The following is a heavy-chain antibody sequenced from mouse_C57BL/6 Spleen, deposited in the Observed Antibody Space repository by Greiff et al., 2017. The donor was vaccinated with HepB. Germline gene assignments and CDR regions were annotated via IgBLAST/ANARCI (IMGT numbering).Heavy chain of an antibody. V-gene: IGHV1-80*01. Sequence: QVQLQQSGAELVKPGASVKISCKASGYAFSSYWMNWVKQRPGKGLEWIGQIYPGDGDTNYNGKFKGKATLTADKSSSTAYMQLSSLTSEDSAVYFCARSHWDGSYWYFDVWCTGTTVTVSS. J-gene: IGHJ1*03. CDR2: IYPGDGDT. D-gene: IGHD4-1*01. CDR3: ARSHWDGSYWYFDV. CDR1: GYAFSSYW.